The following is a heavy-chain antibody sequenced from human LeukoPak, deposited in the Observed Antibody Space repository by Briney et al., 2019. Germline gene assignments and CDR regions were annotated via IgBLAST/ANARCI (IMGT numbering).Heavy chain of an antibody. Sequence: GSLRLSCAASGFTFSGYGIHWVRQAPGKGLEWVAFIRYGGSNKYYADSVKGRFTISRDNSKNTLYLLMNSLRAEDTAVYYCAKGSNWNYDPRVYIDYWGQGTLVTVSS. CDR2: IRYGGSNK. CDR1: GFTFSGYG. V-gene: IGHV3-30*02. D-gene: IGHD1-7*01. J-gene: IGHJ4*02. CDR3: AKGSNWNYDPRVYIDY.